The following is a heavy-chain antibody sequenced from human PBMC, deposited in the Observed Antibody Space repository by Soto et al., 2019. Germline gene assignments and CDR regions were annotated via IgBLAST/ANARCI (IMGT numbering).Heavy chain of an antibody. V-gene: IGHV3-30*18. CDR2: ISYDGSDN. Sequence: QVRLVESGGGVVQPGRSLRLSCAASGFIFSSYAMHWVRQAPGKGLEWVAVISYDGSDNYYADSVKGRFTISRDNSKNTLYLEMNTLRAEDTSIFYCAKDDGAAAIGSLESWGQGTLVNVSS. CDR3: AKDDGAAAIGSLES. J-gene: IGHJ4*02. D-gene: IGHD2-8*01. CDR1: GFIFSSYA.